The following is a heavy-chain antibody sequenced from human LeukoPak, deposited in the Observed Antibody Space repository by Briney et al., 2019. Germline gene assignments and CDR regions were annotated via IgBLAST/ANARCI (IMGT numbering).Heavy chain of an antibody. J-gene: IGHJ4*02. D-gene: IGHD5-18*01. CDR1: GFTFSTSA. V-gene: IGHV3-23*01. Sequence: GGSLRLSCVASGFTFSTSAMSRVRQAPGKGLEWVSAISGSGGKTYYADSVKGRFTISRDNSQNTLYLYMNSLRADDTAVYYCGKEMTSMVTVEYWGQGTLVTVSS. CDR2: ISGSGGKT. CDR3: GKEMTSMVTVEY.